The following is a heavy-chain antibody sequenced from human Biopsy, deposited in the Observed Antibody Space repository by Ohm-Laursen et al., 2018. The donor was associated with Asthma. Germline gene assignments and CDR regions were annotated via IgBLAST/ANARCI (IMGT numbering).Heavy chain of an antibody. J-gene: IGHJ6*02. CDR1: GFTFSMFW. D-gene: IGHD1-20*01. CDR3: ARHNWDNWRFMYYGMDV. V-gene: IGHV3-7*01. CDR2: IKHDGRDQ. Sequence: SLRLSCAASGFTFSMFWMNWVRQAPGKGLEWVANIKHDGRDQEYVDSVKGRFTISRDNARDSVYLQMNSLRVEDTAVYYCARHNWDNWRFMYYGMDVWGQGTTVTVS.